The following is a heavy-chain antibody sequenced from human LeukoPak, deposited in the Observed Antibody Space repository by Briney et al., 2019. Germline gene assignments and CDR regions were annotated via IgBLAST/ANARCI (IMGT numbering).Heavy chain of an antibody. Sequence: SQTLSLTCAISGDSVSSNSAAWNWIRQSPSRGLEWLGRTYYRSKWYNDYAVSVKSRITINPDTSKNQFSLQLTSVTPEDTAVYYCARSVATIGYYYYYYMDVWGKGTTVTVSS. J-gene: IGHJ6*03. V-gene: IGHV6-1*01. D-gene: IGHD5-12*01. CDR1: GDSVSSNSAA. CDR2: TYYRSKWYN. CDR3: ARSVATIGYYYYYYMDV.